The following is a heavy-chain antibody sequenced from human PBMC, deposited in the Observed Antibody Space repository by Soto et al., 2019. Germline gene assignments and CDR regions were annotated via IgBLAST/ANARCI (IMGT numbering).Heavy chain of an antibody. CDR3: ARVSDTIVDY. Sequence: SETLTLTSTGSGGSIGSGDYYWSWIRQPPGKGLEWIGYIYYSGSTYYNPSLKSRVTISVDTSKNQFSLKLSSVTAADTAVYYCARVSDTIVDYWGQGTLVTVFS. J-gene: IGHJ4*02. CDR2: IYYSGST. CDR1: GGSIGSGDYY. D-gene: IGHD3-16*02. V-gene: IGHV4-30-4*01.